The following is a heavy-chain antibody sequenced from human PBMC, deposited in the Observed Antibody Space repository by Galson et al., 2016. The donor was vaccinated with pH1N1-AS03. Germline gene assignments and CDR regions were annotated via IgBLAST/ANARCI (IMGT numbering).Heavy chain of an antibody. D-gene: IGHD4-23*01. CDR1: GYSNNRAYY. V-gene: IGHV4-38-2*02. J-gene: IGHJ4*01. CDR2: LSHIGIT. Sequence: SETLSLTCAVSGYSNNRAYYWGWIRQPPGKGLEWLGSLSHIGITYYNPSLKTPVTISLDTSKNQVSLTLRSVTATDTAIYYCARDRRPDNGGNSFDFWGHGILVTVSS. CDR3: ARDRRPDNGGNSFDF.